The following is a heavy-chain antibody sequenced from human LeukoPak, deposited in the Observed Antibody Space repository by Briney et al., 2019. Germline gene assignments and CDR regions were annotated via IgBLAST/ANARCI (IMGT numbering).Heavy chain of an antibody. CDR1: GGSISSSNYY. CDR3: ARLPGIRSYMDV. CDR2: IYYSGST. D-gene: IGHD5-18*01. Sequence: SETLSLTCTVSGGSISSSNYYWGWIRQPPGKGLEWIGSIYYSGSTNYNPSLKSRVTISVDTSKNQFSLKLSSVTAADTAVYYCARLPGIRSYMDVWGKGTTVTISS. V-gene: IGHV4-39*07. J-gene: IGHJ6*03.